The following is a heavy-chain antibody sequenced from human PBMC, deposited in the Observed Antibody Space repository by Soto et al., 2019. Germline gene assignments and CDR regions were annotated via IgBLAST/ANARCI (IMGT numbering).Heavy chain of an antibody. D-gene: IGHD2-15*01. V-gene: IGHV3-66*01. CDR1: GFTVSSKY. Sequence: VQVVESGGGLVQPGGSLRLSCAASGFTVSSKYMSWVRQAPGRGLECVSVIYSGGSTSYADSVKGRFTISRDNSKNTRYLQMNGLRDEETAVYYCARDGLHCSGGRCYGVPMDVWGTGPTVTVSS. CDR3: ARDGLHCSGGRCYGVPMDV. J-gene: IGHJ6*03. CDR2: IYSGGST.